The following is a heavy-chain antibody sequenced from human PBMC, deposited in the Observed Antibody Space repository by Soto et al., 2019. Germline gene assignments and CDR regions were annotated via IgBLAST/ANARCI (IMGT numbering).Heavy chain of an antibody. CDR1: GGSFSAYF. J-gene: IGHJ4*02. CDR3: ARERRVVGGYSSSWYDYFDY. CDR2: INHSGST. Sequence: LSLTCSVYGGSFSAYFWSWIRQPPGKGLEWIGEINHSGSTNYNPSLKSRVTISLDTSKSHFSLKLSSVSAADTAIYYCARERRVVGGYSSSWYDYFDYWGQGTPVTVSS. V-gene: IGHV4-34*01. D-gene: IGHD6-13*01.